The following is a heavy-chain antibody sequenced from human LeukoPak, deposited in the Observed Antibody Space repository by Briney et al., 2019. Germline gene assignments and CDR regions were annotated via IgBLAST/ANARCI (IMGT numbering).Heavy chain of an antibody. D-gene: IGHD3-22*01. Sequence: GGSLRLSCAASGFTFSSYAMHWVRQAPGKGLEWVAVISYDGSNKYYADSVKGRFTISRDNSKNTLYLQMNSLRAEDTAVYYCARGSPNEYDSSGYYSPLGYWGQGTLVIVST. CDR1: GFTFSSYA. CDR3: ARGSPNEYDSSGYYSPLGY. J-gene: IGHJ4*02. V-gene: IGHV3-30-3*01. CDR2: ISYDGSNK.